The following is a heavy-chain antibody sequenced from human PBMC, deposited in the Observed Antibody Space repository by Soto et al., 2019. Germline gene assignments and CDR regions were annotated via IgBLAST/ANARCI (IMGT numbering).Heavy chain of an antibody. J-gene: IGHJ4*02. CDR3: ARDYYGSGSYSVYFDY. Sequence: EVQLVESGGGLVKPGGSLRLSCAASGFTFSSYSMNWVRQAPGKGLEWVSSISSSSSYIYYADSVKGRFTISRDNAKNSLYLQMNSLRAEDTAVYYCARDYYGSGSYSVYFDYWGQGTLVTVSS. CDR2: ISSSSSYI. V-gene: IGHV3-21*01. CDR1: GFTFSSYS. D-gene: IGHD3-10*01.